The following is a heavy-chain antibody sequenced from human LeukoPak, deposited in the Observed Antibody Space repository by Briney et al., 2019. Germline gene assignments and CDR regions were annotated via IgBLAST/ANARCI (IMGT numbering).Heavy chain of an antibody. D-gene: IGHD3-22*01. CDR1: GFTFSSYA. V-gene: IGHV3-23*01. CDR2: ISGSGGST. Sequence: GGSLRLSCAASGFTFSSYAMSWVRQAPGKGLEWVSAISGSGGSTYYADPVKGRFTISRDNSKNTLYLQMNSLRAEDTAVYYCAKRLISSGYYNYWGQGTLVTVSS. J-gene: IGHJ4*02. CDR3: AKRLISSGYYNY.